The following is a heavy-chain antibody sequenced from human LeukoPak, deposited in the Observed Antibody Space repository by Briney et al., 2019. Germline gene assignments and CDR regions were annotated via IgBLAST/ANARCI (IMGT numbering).Heavy chain of an antibody. V-gene: IGHV3-23*01. CDR2: IFGSGGSP. CDR3: GKTTTGYSSGQKPAWPVDS. J-gene: IGHJ4*02. CDR1: GFTFRNYA. Sequence: GGSLRLSCAASGFTFRNYAIYWVRQAPGKGLEWVAGIFGSGGSPHYADSVRGRFTISRDNSKNTVYLQINSLRADDTAVYYCGKTTTGYSSGQKPAWPVDSWDQGTLVTVSS. D-gene: IGHD5-18*01.